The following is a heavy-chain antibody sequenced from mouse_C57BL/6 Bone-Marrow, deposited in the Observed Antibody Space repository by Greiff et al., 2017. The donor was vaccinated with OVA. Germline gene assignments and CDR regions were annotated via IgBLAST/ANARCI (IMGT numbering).Heavy chain of an antibody. D-gene: IGHD2-1*01. CDR2: INPNNGGT. J-gene: IGHJ3*01. CDR3: ARLLWAWFAY. Sequence: EVQLQQSGPELVKPGASVKISCKASGYTFTDYNMDWVKQSHGKSLEWIGDINPNNGGTIYNQKFKGKATLTVDKSSSTAYMELRSLTSEDTAVYYCARLLWAWFAYWGQGTLVTVSA. V-gene: IGHV1-18*01. CDR1: GYTFTDYN.